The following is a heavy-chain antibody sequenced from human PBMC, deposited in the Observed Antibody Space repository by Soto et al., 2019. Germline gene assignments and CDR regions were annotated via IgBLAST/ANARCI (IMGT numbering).Heavy chain of an antibody. Sequence: GSAVKVSCKVSGYTLTELSMHWVRQARGKEREGVGGFDTEDGETIYAQKFQGRVTMTEDTSKDTLYLEMSSLRSEDTAVYYCATPAYYDSSGNHYVSGFFGYWGQGTMVTVSS. D-gene: IGHD3-22*01. CDR2: FDTEDGET. V-gene: IGHV1-24*01. J-gene: IGHJ4*02. CDR3: ATPAYYDSSGNHYVSGFFGY. CDR1: GYTLTELS.